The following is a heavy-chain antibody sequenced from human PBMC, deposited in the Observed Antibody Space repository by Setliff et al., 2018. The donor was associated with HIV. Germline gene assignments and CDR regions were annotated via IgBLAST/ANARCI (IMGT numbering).Heavy chain of an antibody. Sequence: PSETLSLTCTVSGGSISSSSYYWGWIRQSPGKGLEWIGSLHYSGSTYYNPSLKSRVTISVDTSKNQFSLKLSSVTAADTAVYYCARDLALGYCSGGSCERWFDPWGQGTLVTVSS. CDR3: ARDLALGYCSGGSCERWFDP. V-gene: IGHV4-39*07. D-gene: IGHD2-15*01. CDR2: LHYSGST. CDR1: GGSISSSSYY. J-gene: IGHJ5*02.